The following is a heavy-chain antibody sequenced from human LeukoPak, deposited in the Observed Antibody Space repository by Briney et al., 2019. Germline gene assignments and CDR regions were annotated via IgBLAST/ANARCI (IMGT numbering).Heavy chain of an antibody. J-gene: IGHJ4*02. CDR2: IYTSGST. V-gene: IGHV4-4*09. CDR3: ARLNYDFWSGYYPDY. CDR1: GDSISSYY. D-gene: IGHD3-3*01. Sequence: SETLSLTCSVSGDSISSYYWSWTRQPPGKGLEWIGYIYTSGSTNYNPSLKSRVTISVDTSKNQFSLKLSSMTAADTAVYYCARLNYDFWSGYYPDYWGQGTLVPVSS.